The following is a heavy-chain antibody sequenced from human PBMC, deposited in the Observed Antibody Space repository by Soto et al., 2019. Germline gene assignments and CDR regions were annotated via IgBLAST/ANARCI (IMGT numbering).Heavy chain of an antibody. J-gene: IGHJ4*02. Sequence: SETLSLTCTFSGGSISSSKWWNWVRQPPVKGLEWIGEIYPSGSTNYNPSLKSRVTISLDKSNNHFSLRLSSVTAADTAVYYCARVPEDSSGYFDSWGQGTLVTVSS. V-gene: IGHV4-4*02. CDR1: GGSISSSKW. CDR3: ARVPEDSSGYFDS. D-gene: IGHD3-22*01. CDR2: IYPSGST.